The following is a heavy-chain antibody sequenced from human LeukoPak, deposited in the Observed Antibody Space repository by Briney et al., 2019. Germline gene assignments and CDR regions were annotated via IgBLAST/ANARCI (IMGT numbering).Heavy chain of an antibody. Sequence: SETLSLTCTVSGGSINDYYWSWIRQSPEKGLECLAYIYYTGKTNYNPSLESRLTVSVDTSKNQVFLKLRSVPAADTAVYYCARQPGSFYEVGASDSWGQGTLVTVSS. V-gene: IGHV4-59*08. CDR2: IYYTGKT. D-gene: IGHD1-26*01. J-gene: IGHJ5*01. CDR3: ARQPGSFYEVGASDS. CDR1: GGSINDYY.